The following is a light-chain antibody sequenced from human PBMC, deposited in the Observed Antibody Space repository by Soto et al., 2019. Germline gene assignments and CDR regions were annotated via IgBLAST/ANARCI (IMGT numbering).Light chain of an antibody. CDR1: QSINNY. CDR2: KAS. Sequence: DIQLTQSPSTLSASVGDRVTISCRASQSINNYLAWYQQKPGKAPKLLIYKASTLESGVPSTFSGSGSGTEFSLTISSLQPDDFATYYCQQHGNLWTFGQGTKVEIK. CDR3: QQHGNLWT. V-gene: IGKV1-5*03. J-gene: IGKJ1*01.